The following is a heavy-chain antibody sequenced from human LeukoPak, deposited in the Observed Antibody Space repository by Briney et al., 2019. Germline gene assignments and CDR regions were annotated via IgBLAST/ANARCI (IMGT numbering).Heavy chain of an antibody. CDR3: ARDASSIGFDY. CDR1: GFTFSSYS. Sequence: GGSLRLSCAASGFTFSSYSMNWVRQAPGKGLEWVSSISSSSSYIYYADSVKGRFTTSRDNAKNSLYLQMNSLRAEDTAVYYCARDASSIGFDYWGQGTLVTVSS. J-gene: IGHJ4*02. CDR2: ISSSSSYI. D-gene: IGHD2-2*01. V-gene: IGHV3-21*03.